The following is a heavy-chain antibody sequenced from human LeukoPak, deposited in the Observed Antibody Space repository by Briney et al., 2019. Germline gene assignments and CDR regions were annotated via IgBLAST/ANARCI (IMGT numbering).Heavy chain of an antibody. CDR3: ARDPSIDY. CDR1: GFTFSSYG. V-gene: IGHV3-33*01. D-gene: IGHD3-9*01. CDR2: IWYDGSNK. Sequence: PGRSLRLSCAASGFTFSSYGMHWVRQAPGKGLEWVAVIWYDGSNKHYADSVKGRFTISRDNSKNTLYLQMNSLRAEDTAVYYCARDPSIDYWGQGTLVTVSS. J-gene: IGHJ4*02.